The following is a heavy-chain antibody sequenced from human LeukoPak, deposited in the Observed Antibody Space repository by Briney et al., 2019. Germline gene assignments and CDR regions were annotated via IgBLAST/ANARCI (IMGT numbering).Heavy chain of an antibody. CDR3: ARVTGYIVEDYFDY. V-gene: IGHV4-59*01. J-gene: IGHJ4*02. D-gene: IGHD3-22*01. CDR2: IYYSGST. CDR1: GGSISSYY. Sequence: SETLSLTCSVSGGSISSYYWSWIRQPPGKGLEWIGYIYYSGSTNYNPSLKSRVTISVDTSKNQFSLRLSSVTAADTAVYYCARVTGYIVEDYFDYWGQGALVTVSS.